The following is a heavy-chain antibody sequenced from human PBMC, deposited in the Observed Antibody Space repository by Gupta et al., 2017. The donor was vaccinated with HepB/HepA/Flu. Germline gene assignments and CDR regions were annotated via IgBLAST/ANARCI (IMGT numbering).Heavy chain of an antibody. D-gene: IGHD6-19*01. CDR3: ARHYISGWNRPLDY. V-gene: IGHV4-59*08. J-gene: IGHJ4*02. Sequence: QVQLQESGPGLVKPSETLSLTCTVSGDSISSYYWSWIRQPPGKGLEWIGYIYYSGSTNYNPSLKSRVTISVDTSKNQFSLKLRSVTAADTAVYYCARHYISGWNRPLDYWGQGTLVTVSS. CDR1: GDSISSYY. CDR2: IYYSGST.